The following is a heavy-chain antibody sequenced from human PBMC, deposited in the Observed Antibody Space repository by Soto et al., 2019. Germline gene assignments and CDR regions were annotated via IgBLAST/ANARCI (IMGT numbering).Heavy chain of an antibody. CDR3: ARHIVEEAEDYYYGMDV. D-gene: IGHD6-13*01. V-gene: IGHV5-10-1*01. CDR1: GYSFTSYW. CDR2: IDPSDSYT. J-gene: IGHJ6*02. Sequence: GESLKISCKGSGYSFTSYWISWVRQMPGKGLEWMGRIDPSDSYTNYSPSFQGHVTISADKSISTAYLQWSSLKASDTAMYYCARHIVEEAEDYYYGMDVWGQGTTVTVSS.